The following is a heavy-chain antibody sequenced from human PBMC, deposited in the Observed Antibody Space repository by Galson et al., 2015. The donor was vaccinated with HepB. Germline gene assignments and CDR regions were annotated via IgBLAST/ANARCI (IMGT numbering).Heavy chain of an antibody. D-gene: IGHD6-19*01. CDR3: ARDWLTHSSGWYYYYYGMDV. V-gene: IGHV3-11*06. J-gene: IGHJ6*02. CDR2: ISSSSSYT. Sequence: SLRLSCAASGFTFSDYYMSWIRQAPGKGLEWVSYISSSSSYTNYADSVKGRFTISRDNAKNSLYLQMNSLRAEDTAVYYCARDWLTHSSGWYYYYYGMDVWGQGTTVTVSS. CDR1: GFTFSDYY.